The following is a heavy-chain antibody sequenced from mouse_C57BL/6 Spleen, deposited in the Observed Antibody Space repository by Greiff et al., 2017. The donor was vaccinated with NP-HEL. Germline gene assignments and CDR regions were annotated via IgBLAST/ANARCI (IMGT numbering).Heavy chain of an antibody. D-gene: IGHD1-1*01. V-gene: IGHV14-3*01. Sequence: EVQLQQSVAELVRPGASVKLSCTASGFNIKNTYMHWVKQRPEQGLEWIGRIDPANGNTKYAPKFQGKATITADTSSNTAYLQLSSLTSEDTAIYYCAKDYYYGSSWFAYWGQGTLVTVSA. CDR2: IDPANGNT. J-gene: IGHJ3*01. CDR1: GFNIKNTY. CDR3: AKDYYYGSSWFAY.